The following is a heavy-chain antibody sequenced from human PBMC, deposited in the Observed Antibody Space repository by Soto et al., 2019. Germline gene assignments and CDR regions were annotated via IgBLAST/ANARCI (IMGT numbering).Heavy chain of an antibody. CDR1: GFTFSDYY. Sequence: QVQLVESGGGLVKPGGSLRLSCAASGFTFSDYYMSWIRRAPGKGLEWVSYINSSSTYTNYADSVKGRFTISIDNAKNSLYLQKNNLRAEDTAVYYCARIIAAAGGRRYFDLLGRGTLVTVSS. D-gene: IGHD6-13*01. V-gene: IGHV3-11*05. J-gene: IGHJ2*01. CDR2: INSSSTYT. CDR3: ARIIAAAGGRRYFDL.